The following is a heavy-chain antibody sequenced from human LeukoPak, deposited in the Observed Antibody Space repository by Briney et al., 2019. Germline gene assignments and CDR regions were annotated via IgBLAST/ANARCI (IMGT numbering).Heavy chain of an antibody. CDR1: GFTFSTHA. CDR3: ARDHYGSGSY. D-gene: IGHD3-10*01. Sequence: GGSLRLSCAASGFTFSTHAMSWVRQAPGKGLEWVSAISDSGGRTFYANSVKGRYTISRDNAKNSLYLQMNSLRAEDTAVYYCARDHYGSGSYWGQGTLVSVSS. J-gene: IGHJ4*02. CDR2: ISDSGGRT. V-gene: IGHV3-23*01.